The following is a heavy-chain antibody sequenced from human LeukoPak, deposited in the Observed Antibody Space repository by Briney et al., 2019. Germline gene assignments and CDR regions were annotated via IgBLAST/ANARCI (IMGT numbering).Heavy chain of an antibody. CDR2: ISYDGSNK. J-gene: IGHJ4*02. CDR3: ASQINYYDSSGSYDDY. V-gene: IGHV3-30-3*01. Sequence: GGSLRLSCAASGFTFSSYAMRWVRQAPGKGLEWVAVISYDGSNKYYADSVKGRFTISRDNSKNTLYLQMNSLRAEDTAVYYCASQINYYDSSGSYDDYWGQGTLVTVSS. D-gene: IGHD3-22*01. CDR1: GFTFSSYA.